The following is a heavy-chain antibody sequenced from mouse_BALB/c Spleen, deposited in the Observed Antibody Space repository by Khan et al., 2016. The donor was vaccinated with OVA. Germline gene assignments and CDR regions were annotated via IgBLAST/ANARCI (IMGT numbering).Heavy chain of an antibody. D-gene: IGHD2-12*01. CDR3: SRSTYRYAFVY. CDR2: IIYTGYT. CDR1: GDSITSGY. J-gene: IGHJ3*01. V-gene: IGHV3-8*02. Sequence: VQLKESGPSLVKPSQTLSLTCSVTGDSITSGYWNWIRQFPGNKLEYMGYIIYTGYTYYNPSLQSRLSITRHTSKNQYYLHGSSVTDEYTATYYGSRSTYRYAFVYWGQGTLVTVSA.